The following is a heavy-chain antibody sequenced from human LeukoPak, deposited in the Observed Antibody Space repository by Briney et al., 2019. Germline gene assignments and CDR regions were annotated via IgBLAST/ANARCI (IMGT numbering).Heavy chain of an antibody. D-gene: IGHD3-3*01. Sequence: GGSLRLSCAASGFTFSNYWVHWVRQAPGKGLVWVSRINRDGSTTKYADSVKGRFTVSRDNAKNTLNLQMNSLRAEDTAVYYCARDKKSGEASEIDYWGQGTLVTVSS. CDR1: GFTFSNYW. CDR2: INRDGSTT. J-gene: IGHJ4*02. V-gene: IGHV3-74*03. CDR3: ARDKKSGEASEIDY.